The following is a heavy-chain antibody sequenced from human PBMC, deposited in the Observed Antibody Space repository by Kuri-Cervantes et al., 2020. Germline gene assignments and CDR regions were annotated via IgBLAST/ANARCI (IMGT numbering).Heavy chain of an antibody. V-gene: IGHV3-53*05. J-gene: IGHJ3*01. CDR3: ARAKLYDAFDV. Sequence: GESLKISCAASGFTVSSNYMSWVRQAPGKGLEWVSVIYSGGSTYYADSVKGRFTISRDNSKNTLYLQMSSLRAEDTAVYYCARAKLYDAFDVWGQGTMVTVSS. CDR1: GFTVSSNY. D-gene: IGHD5/OR15-5a*01. CDR2: IYSGGST.